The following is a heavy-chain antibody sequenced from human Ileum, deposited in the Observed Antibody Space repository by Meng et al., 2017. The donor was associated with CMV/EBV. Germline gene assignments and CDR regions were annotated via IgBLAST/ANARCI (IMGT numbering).Heavy chain of an antibody. V-gene: IGHV4-39*07. Sequence: LPSQRSGPGLGSPSEHLLLTCTVSGASIRRSTYYWGWIRQPPGKGLELIGSIYYSGGTYYNPSLKSRVTISVDTSKNQFSLKLNSVTAADTAVYYCASGDSLRAVDFWGQGTLVTVSS. CDR1: GASIRRSTYY. CDR3: ASGDSLRAVDF. D-gene: IGHD2-21*02. J-gene: IGHJ4*02. CDR2: IYYSGGT.